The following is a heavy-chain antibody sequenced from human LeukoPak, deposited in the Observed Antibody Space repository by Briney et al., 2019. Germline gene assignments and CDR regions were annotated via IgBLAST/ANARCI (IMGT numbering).Heavy chain of an antibody. D-gene: IGHD5-12*01. CDR1: GGSISSYY. CDR2: IYYSGST. J-gene: IGHJ5*02. Sequence: SETLSLTCTVSGGSISSYYWSWIRQPPGKGPEWIGYIYYSGSTDYDPSLKSRVTMSVDTSRNQFSLMLTSVTAADTAVYYCARDRGSGYYWFDPWGQGTLVTVSS. V-gene: IGHV4-59*12. CDR3: ARDRGSGYYWFDP.